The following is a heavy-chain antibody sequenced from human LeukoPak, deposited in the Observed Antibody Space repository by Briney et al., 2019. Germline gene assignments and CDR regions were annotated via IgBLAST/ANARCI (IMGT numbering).Heavy chain of an antibody. Sequence: PSETLSLTCVVYGGSFSGYYWSWIRQPPGKGLEWIGRISSSGSTNYNPSLKSRVTISVDTSKNQFSLKLSSVTAADTAVYFCARGPYSYDSSGAFDIWGQGTMVTVSS. CDR2: ISSSGST. CDR1: GGSFSGYY. CDR3: ARGPYSYDSSGAFDI. D-gene: IGHD3-22*01. J-gene: IGHJ3*02. V-gene: IGHV4-34*01.